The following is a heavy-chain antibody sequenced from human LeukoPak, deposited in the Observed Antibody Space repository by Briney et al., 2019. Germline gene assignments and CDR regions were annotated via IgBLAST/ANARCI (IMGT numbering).Heavy chain of an antibody. J-gene: IGHJ4*02. CDR2: ISYDGSNK. CDR3: AGDPTVTNY. Sequence: GRSLRLSCAASGFTFSSYAMHWVRQAPGKGLEWVAVISYDGSNKYYAGSVKGRFTISRDNSKNTLYLQMNSLRAEDTAVYYCAGDPTVTNYWGQGTLVTVSS. D-gene: IGHD4-11*01. V-gene: IGHV3-30-3*01. CDR1: GFTFSSYA.